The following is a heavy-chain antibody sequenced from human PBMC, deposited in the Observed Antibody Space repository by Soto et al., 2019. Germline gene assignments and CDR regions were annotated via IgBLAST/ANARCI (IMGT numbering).Heavy chain of an antibody. Sequence: ASVKVSCKASGYTFTSYCISWVRQAPGQGLEWMGWISAYNGNTNYAQKLQGRVTMTTDTSTSTAYMELRSLRSDDTAVYYCARVGYSSSWYWFDPWGQGTLVTVSS. J-gene: IGHJ5*02. CDR1: GYTFTSYC. CDR3: ARVGYSSSWYWFDP. D-gene: IGHD6-13*01. V-gene: IGHV1-18*04. CDR2: ISAYNGNT.